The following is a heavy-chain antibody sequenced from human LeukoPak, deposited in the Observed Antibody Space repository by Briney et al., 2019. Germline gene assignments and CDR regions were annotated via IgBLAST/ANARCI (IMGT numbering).Heavy chain of an antibody. Sequence: ASVKVSCKASGYTFTSYGISWVRQAPGQGLEWMGWISAYNGNTNYAQKLQGRVTMTTDTSTSTAYMELRSLRSDDTAVYYCARDGQTYYDFWSGHHCYMDVWGKGTTVTVSS. D-gene: IGHD3-3*01. CDR1: GYTFTSYG. V-gene: IGHV1-18*01. J-gene: IGHJ6*03. CDR2: ISAYNGNT. CDR3: ARDGQTYYDFWSGHHCYMDV.